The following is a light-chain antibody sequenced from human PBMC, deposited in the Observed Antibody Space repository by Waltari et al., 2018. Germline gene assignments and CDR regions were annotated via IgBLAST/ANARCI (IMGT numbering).Light chain of an antibody. J-gene: IGKJ4*01. CDR1: QSISSW. V-gene: IGKV1-5*01. CDR3: QQYNSAPLT. Sequence: DIHMTQSPSSLSASVGDTVTITCQASQSISSWLAWYQQKPGKAPKPLVYKASSLESGVPSRFSGSGSGRDFTLAISSLQPEDFATYYCQQYNSAPLTFGGGTKVEIK. CDR2: KAS.